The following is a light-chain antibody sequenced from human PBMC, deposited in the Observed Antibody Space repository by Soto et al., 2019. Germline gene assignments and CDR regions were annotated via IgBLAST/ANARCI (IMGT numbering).Light chain of an antibody. V-gene: IGKV1-5*01. CDR3: PQSNSYPLT. CDR2: DAS. Sequence: QITQSPASLSASVGDSVTITCRASQSISSWLVWYQQKPGKAPKLLIYDASSLKSGVPSRFSGSRSGTEFTLTLSRLHPDDFAPYYCPQSNSYPLTFGGGTKLDIK. CDR1: QSISSW. J-gene: IGKJ4*01.